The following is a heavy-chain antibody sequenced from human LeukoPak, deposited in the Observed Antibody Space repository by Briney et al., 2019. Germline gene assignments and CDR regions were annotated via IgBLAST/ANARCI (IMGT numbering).Heavy chain of an antibody. CDR2: INHSGST. CDR3: ARGRGGIAVAGSFSSGGYYFDY. CDR1: GGSFSGYY. J-gene: IGHJ4*02. V-gene: IGHV4-34*01. Sequence: PSETLSLTCAVYGGSFSGYYWSWIRQPPGKGLEWIGEINHSGSTNYNPSLKSRVTISVDTSKNQFSLKLSSVTAADTAVYYCARGRGGIAVAGSFSSGGYYFDYWGQGTLVTVSS. D-gene: IGHD6-19*01.